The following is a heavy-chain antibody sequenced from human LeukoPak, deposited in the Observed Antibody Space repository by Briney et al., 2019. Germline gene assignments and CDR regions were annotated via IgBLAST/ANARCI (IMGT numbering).Heavy chain of an antibody. CDR3: ARDYPADH. J-gene: IGHJ4*02. CDR2: ISSDGSDK. CDR1: GFTSSSYA. Sequence: GGSLRLSCAASGFTSSSYAMHWVRQAPGKGLEWVALISSDGSDKKYADSVKGRFTMSRDNSMNTLYLQMHSLRVEDTAVYYCARDYPADHWGQGTLVTVSS. V-gene: IGHV3-30-3*01.